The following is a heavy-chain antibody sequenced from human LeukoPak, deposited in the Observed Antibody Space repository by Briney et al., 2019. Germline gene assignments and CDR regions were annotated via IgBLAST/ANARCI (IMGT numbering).Heavy chain of an antibody. CDR2: IRYDGSNK. CDR3: AKDRSHYYYDSSGYYALGY. J-gene: IGHJ4*02. Sequence: GGSLRLSCAASGFTFSSYGMHWVRQAPGKGLEWVAFIRYDGSNKYYADSVKGRFTISRDNSKNTLYLQMNSLRAADTAVYYCAKDRSHYYYDSSGYYALGYWGQGTLVTVSS. V-gene: IGHV3-30*02. CDR1: GFTFSSYG. D-gene: IGHD3-22*01.